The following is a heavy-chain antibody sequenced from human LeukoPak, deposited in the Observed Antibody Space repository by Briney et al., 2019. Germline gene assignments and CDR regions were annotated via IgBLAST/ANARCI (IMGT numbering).Heavy chain of an antibody. V-gene: IGHV1-18*01. CDR3: ARRSRDAFDI. CDR2: ISAHNGNT. Sequence: ASVKVSCKASGFTFNNFGISWVRQAPGQGLEWMAWISAHNGNTHYAQKFQDRVTVTRDTPTRTAYMELRSLTSDDTAVFYCARRSRDAFDIWGQGTMVTVSS. CDR1: GFTFNNFG. J-gene: IGHJ3*02.